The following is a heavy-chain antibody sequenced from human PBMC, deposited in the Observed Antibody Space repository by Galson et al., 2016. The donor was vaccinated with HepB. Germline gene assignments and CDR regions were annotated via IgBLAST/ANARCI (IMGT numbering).Heavy chain of an antibody. Sequence: SVKVSCKASGYTFTSYALHWVRQAPGQRLEWMGWINADNGNTKYSQKFQGRVTITRDTSASTAYMELSSLRSEDTAVYYCARADSGSYYSSVDYWGQGTLGTVSS. V-gene: IGHV1-3*01. CDR3: ARADSGSYYSSVDY. CDR2: INADNGNT. J-gene: IGHJ4*02. CDR1: GYTFTSYA. D-gene: IGHD1-26*01.